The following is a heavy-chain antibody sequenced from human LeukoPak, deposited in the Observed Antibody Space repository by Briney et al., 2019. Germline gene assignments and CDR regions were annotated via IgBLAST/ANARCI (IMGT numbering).Heavy chain of an antibody. CDR2: INHSGST. CDR1: GGSFSGYY. J-gene: IGHJ4*02. V-gene: IGHV4-34*01. D-gene: IGHD4-17*01. CDR3: ARVAATVTTSPFDY. Sequence: PSETLSLTCAVYGGSFSGYYWSWLRQPPGKGLEWIGEINHSGSTNYNPSLKSRVTISVDTSKNQFSLKLSSVTAADTAVYYCARVAATVTTSPFDYWGQGTLVTASS.